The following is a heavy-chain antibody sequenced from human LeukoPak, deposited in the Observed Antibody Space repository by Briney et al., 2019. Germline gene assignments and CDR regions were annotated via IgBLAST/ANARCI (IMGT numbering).Heavy chain of an antibody. CDR1: GDSISSQH. CDR3: ARNSGGDYMDV. CDR2: TSGGG. Sequence: SETLSLTCTVSGDSISSQHWSWIRQPAGKGLEWIGITSGGGTYNPSLKRRVTMSVDTSKNQFSLKLSSVTAADTAVYYCARNSGGDYMDVWGKGTTVTVSS. D-gene: IGHD3-16*01. V-gene: IGHV4-4*07. J-gene: IGHJ6*03.